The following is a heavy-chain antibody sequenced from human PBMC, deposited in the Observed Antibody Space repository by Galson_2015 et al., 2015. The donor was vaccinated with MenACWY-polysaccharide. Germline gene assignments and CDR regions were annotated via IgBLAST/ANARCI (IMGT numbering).Heavy chain of an antibody. CDR2: INNDGSST. CDR1: GFTFNSYW. V-gene: IGHV3-74*01. J-gene: IGHJ4*02. D-gene: IGHD3-16*01. Sequence: PLRLSCAASGFTFNSYWMHWVRHAPGKGLVWVSHINNDGSSTNYADSVKGRFTISRDNAKNTLYPQMKSLRAEGTAVYYCVRDNGGIDYWGQGTLVTVSS. CDR3: VRDNGGIDY.